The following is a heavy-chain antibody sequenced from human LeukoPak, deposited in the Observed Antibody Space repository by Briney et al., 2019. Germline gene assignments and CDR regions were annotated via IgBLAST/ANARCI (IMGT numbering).Heavy chain of an antibody. J-gene: IGHJ4*02. V-gene: IGHV4-4*02. Sequence: PSETLSLTCVVSGGSISSSNWWNWVRQPPGKGLEWIGYIYYSGSTNYNPSLKSRVTISVDTSKNQFSLKLSSVTAADTAVYYCARGSRGYSYGWGQGTLVTVSS. D-gene: IGHD5-18*01. CDR3: ARGSRGYSYG. CDR2: IYYSGST. CDR1: GGSISSSNW.